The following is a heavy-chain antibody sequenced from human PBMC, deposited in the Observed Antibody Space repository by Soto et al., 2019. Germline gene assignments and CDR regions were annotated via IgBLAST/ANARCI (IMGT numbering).Heavy chain of an antibody. CDR1: GFTFSSYG. CDR3: ARERADTAMATSLVY. CDR2: IWYDGSNK. Sequence: QVQLVESGGGVVQPGRSLRLSCAASGFTFSSYGVHWVRQAPGKGLEWVAVIWYDGSNKYYADSVKGRFTISRDNSKNTLYLQMNSLRAEDTAVYYCARERADTAMATSLVYWGQGTLVTVSS. J-gene: IGHJ4*02. V-gene: IGHV3-33*01. D-gene: IGHD5-18*01.